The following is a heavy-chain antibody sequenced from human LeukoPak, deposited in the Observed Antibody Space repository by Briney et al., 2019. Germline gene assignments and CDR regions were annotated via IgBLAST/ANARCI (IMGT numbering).Heavy chain of an antibody. Sequence: SETLSLTCTVSGGSISSSSYYWGWIRQPPGKGLEWIGSIYYSGSTYYNPSPKSRVTISVDTSKNQFSLKLSSVTAADTAVYYCARLGRFGALLPYYYYMDVWGKGTTVTVSS. CDR3: ARLGRFGALLPYYYYMDV. CDR1: GGSISSSSYY. D-gene: IGHD3-10*01. CDR2: IYYSGST. J-gene: IGHJ6*03. V-gene: IGHV4-39*01.